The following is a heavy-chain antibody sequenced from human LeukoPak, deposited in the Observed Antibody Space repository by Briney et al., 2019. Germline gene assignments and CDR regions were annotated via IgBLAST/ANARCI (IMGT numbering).Heavy chain of an antibody. D-gene: IGHD1-7*01. V-gene: IGHV3-11*01. CDR3: GRDFGLVGTKRSFDL. CDR1: GFTFTDYY. Sequence: PGGSLRLSCAASGFTFTDYYMGWIRQAPGKGLEWLSYISGSGTTIFYADSVKGRFTISRDNAKNSVDLQMNSLGAEDTAVYYCGRDFGLVGTKRSFDLWGQGTMVTVSS. CDR2: ISGSGTTI. J-gene: IGHJ3*01.